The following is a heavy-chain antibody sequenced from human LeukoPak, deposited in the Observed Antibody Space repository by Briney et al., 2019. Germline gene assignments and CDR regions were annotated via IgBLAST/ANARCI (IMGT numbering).Heavy chain of an antibody. CDR3: AKELDTMFFDY. V-gene: IGHV3-43*01. Sequence: SGGSLRLSCATSGFNFDRYTIHWVRQAPGKDLEWVSLAGWAGGTTFYSDSVRGRFTISRDSGRKSVYLQMNSLTTDDTAFYFCAKELDTMFFDYWGQGALVTVSS. D-gene: IGHD3-10*02. J-gene: IGHJ4*02. CDR1: GFNFDRYT. CDR2: AGWAGGTT.